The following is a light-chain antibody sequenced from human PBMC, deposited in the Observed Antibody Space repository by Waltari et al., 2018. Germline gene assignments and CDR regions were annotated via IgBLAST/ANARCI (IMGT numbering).Light chain of an antibody. CDR2: DVC. CDR1: QSVYSY. CDR3: QQRRSWPLT. V-gene: IGKV3-11*01. J-gene: IGKJ4*01. Sequence: EIVLTQSPATLSLSPGDRATLSCRASQSVYSYLGWYQQKPGHAPRLLIYDVCNRATGIPARFSGSGSGTDFTLTISSLEPEDFAVYYCQQRRSWPLTFGGGTKVEIK.